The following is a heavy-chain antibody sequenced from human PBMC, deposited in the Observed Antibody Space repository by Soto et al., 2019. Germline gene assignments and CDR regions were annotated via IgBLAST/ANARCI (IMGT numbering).Heavy chain of an antibody. D-gene: IGHD5-18*01. Sequence: EVQLVESGGGLVQPGGSLRLSCAASGFTFSSYSMNWVRQAPGKGLEWVSYISSSSSTIYYADSVKGRFTISRDNAKNSLYLQMNSLRAEDTAVYYCARARGYTMGVYYYGMDVWGQGTTVTVSS. CDR1: GFTFSSYS. J-gene: IGHJ6*02. CDR3: ARARGYTMGVYYYGMDV. V-gene: IGHV3-48*01. CDR2: ISSSSSTI.